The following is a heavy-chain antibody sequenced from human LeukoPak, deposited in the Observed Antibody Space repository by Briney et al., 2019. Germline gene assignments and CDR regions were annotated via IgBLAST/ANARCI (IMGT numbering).Heavy chain of an antibody. Sequence: ASVKVSCKASGYTFTSYGISWVRQAPGQGLEWMGWISAYNGNTNYAQKLQGRVTMTTDTSTSTAYMELRSLRSDDTAVYYCARVWRWLQLGHFDYWGQGTLVTVSS. V-gene: IGHV1-18*01. CDR2: ISAYNGNT. J-gene: IGHJ4*02. CDR3: ARVWRWLQLGHFDY. D-gene: IGHD5-24*01. CDR1: GYTFTSYG.